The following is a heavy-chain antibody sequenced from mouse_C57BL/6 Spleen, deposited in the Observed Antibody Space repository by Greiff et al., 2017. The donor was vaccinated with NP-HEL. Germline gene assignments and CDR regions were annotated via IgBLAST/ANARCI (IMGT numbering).Heavy chain of an antibody. CDR2: IDPSDSYT. CDR1: GYTFTSYW. D-gene: IGHD2-14*01. Sequence: QVQLQQPGAELVMPGASVKLSCKASGYTFTSYWMHWVKQRPGQGLEWIGEIDPSDSYTNYNQKFKGKSTLTVDKSSSTAYMQLSSLTSEDSAVYYCARDIGGWYFDVWGTGTTVTVSS. V-gene: IGHV1-69*01. CDR3: ARDIGGWYFDV. J-gene: IGHJ1*03.